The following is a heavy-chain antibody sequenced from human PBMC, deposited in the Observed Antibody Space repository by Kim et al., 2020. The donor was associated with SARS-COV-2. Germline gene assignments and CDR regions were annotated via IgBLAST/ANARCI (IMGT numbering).Heavy chain of an antibody. CDR3: ASRLLERRVAGAPDQWA. D-gene: IGHD1-1*01. CDR2: ISSSSSYI. CDR1: GFTFSSYS. Sequence: GGSLRLSCAASGFTFSSYSMNWVRQAPGKGLEWVSYISSSSSYIYYADSVKGRFTISRDNAKNSLYLQMNSLRAEDTAVYYCASRLLERRVAGAPDQWAWGQGTLVTVSS. J-gene: IGHJ5*02. V-gene: IGHV3-21*01.